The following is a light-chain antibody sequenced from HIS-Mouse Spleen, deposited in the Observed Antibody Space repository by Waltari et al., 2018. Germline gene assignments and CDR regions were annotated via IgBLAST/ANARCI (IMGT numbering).Light chain of an antibody. J-gene: IGKJ2*01. V-gene: IGKV4-1*01. CDR1: QSVLYSSNNKNY. CDR3: QQYYSTPYT. CDR2: WAS. Sequence: DIVMTQSPDSLAVSLGERATINCNSSQSVLYSSNNKNYLACYQQKPGQPPKLLIYWASTRESGVPDRFSGSGSGTDFTLTISSLQAEDVAVYYCQQYYSTPYTFGQGTKLEIK.